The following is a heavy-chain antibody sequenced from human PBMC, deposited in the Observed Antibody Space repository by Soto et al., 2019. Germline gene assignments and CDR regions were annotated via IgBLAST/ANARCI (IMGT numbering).Heavy chain of an antibody. D-gene: IGHD5-12*01. CDR1: GVSLITFF. J-gene: IGHJ4*02. V-gene: IGHV4-59*13. CDR3: ARGSKMATKYGYFDD. Sequence: SDTKCHRCPLSGVSLITFFLSWWWPTPGKGLEWIGYIYYSGSTNCNPSLKRRVTISLDTSKNQFSLKLSSVTAADTAVYYGARGSKMATKYGYFDDWGQGCLVTVFS. CDR2: IYYSGST.